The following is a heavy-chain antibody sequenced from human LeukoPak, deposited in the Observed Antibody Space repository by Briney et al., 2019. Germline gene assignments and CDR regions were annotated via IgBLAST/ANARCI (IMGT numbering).Heavy chain of an antibody. CDR3: ATVPVEQNNDGLIKVASFLDP. J-gene: IGHJ5*02. CDR1: GGSFNNYA. CDR2: IIPLSGTA. Sequence: ASVKVSCKASGGSFNNYASSWVRQAPGKGLEWMGGIIPLSGTADYAQRFQDRLSITADESTRTAYMALSSLTSEDTAVYYCATVPVEQNNDGLIKVASFLDPWGQGTLVTVST. V-gene: IGHV1-69*01. D-gene: IGHD1/OR15-1a*01.